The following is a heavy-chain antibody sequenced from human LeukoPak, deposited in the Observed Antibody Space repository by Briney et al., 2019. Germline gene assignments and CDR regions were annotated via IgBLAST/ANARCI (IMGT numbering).Heavy chain of an antibody. CDR1: VYTFTSYD. V-gene: IGHV1-8*01. D-gene: IGHD2-15*01. Sequence: ASVTDSLMASVYTFTSYDINWVRQAAGQGLEWMGWMNPNSGNTGYAQKFQGRVTMTRNTSISTAYMELSSLRSEDMAVYYCAREGYCSGGSCYGGFDYWGQGTLVSVSS. CDR2: MNPNSGNT. CDR3: AREGYCSGGSCYGGFDY. J-gene: IGHJ4*02.